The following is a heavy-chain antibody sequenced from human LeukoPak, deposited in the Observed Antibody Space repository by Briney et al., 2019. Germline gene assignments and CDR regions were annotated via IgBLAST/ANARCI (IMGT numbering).Heavy chain of an antibody. CDR3: ARTIGGAGTVGGFYY. Sequence: SQTLSLTCAISGDSVSSDSAAWNWIRQSPSRGLEWLGRTYYRSKWYNDYAVSVKSRITIIPDTSKNQFSLQLNSVTPDDTAVYYCARTIGGAGTVGGFYYWGQGTLVTVSS. CDR1: GDSVSSDSAA. D-gene: IGHD6-13*01. CDR2: TYYRSKWYN. V-gene: IGHV6-1*01. J-gene: IGHJ4*02.